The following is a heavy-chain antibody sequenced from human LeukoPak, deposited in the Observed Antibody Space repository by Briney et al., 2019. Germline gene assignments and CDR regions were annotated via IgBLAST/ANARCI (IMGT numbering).Heavy chain of an antibody. Sequence: GGSLRLSFAASGFTFDDYAMHWVRQAPGKGLEWVSGISWNSGSIGYADSVKGRFTISRDNAKNSLYLQMNSLRAEDMALYYCAKGGSSSWYQALMDVWGKGTTVTVSS. CDR3: AKGGSSSWYQALMDV. CDR1: GFTFDDYA. CDR2: ISWNSGSI. V-gene: IGHV3-9*03. J-gene: IGHJ6*03. D-gene: IGHD6-13*01.